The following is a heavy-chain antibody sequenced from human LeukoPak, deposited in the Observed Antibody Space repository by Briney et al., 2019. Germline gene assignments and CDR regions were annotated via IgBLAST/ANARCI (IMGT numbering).Heavy chain of an antibody. CDR1: GGSFSGYY. CDR3: ARGARRFDILTGYYSFYPYYFDY. CDR2: INHSGST. D-gene: IGHD3-9*01. V-gene: IGHV4-34*01. Sequence: SETLSLTCAVYGGSFSGYYWSWIRQPPGKGLEWIGEINHSGSTNYNPYLKSRVTISVDTSKNQFSLKLSSVTAADTAVYYCARGARRFDILTGYYSFYPYYFDYWGQGTLVTVSS. J-gene: IGHJ4*02.